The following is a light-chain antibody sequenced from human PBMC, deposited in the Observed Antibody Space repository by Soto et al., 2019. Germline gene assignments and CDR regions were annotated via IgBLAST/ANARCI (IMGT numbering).Light chain of an antibody. CDR3: QQYGSSPYT. Sequence: EIVLTQSPATLSLSPGERATLSCAASQSVSSTYLAWYQQKPGLEPRLLIYDASSRATGIPDRFSGSGSGTDFTLAISRLEPEDFAGYYCQQYGSSPYTFGQGTKLEIK. V-gene: IGKV3D-20*01. CDR1: QSVSSTY. CDR2: DAS. J-gene: IGKJ2*01.